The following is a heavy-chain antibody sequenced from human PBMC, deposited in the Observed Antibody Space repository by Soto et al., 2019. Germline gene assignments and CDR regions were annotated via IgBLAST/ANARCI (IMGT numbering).Heavy chain of an antibody. CDR2: IYYSGST. V-gene: IGHV4-59*12. J-gene: IGHJ4*02. CDR3: ARDLFLTGYYDTTPHDY. Sequence: SETLSLTCTVSGGSISSYYWSWIRQPPGKGLEWIGYIYYSGSTNYNPSLKSRVTISVDTSKNQFSLYLQMNSLRAEDTAVYYCARDLFLTGYYDTTPHDYWGQGPLVTVSS. D-gene: IGHD3-9*01. CDR1: GGSISSYY.